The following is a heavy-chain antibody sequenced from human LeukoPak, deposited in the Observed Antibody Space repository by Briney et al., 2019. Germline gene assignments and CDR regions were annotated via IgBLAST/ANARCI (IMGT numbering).Heavy chain of an antibody. D-gene: IGHD3-3*01. CDR1: GFTFSSYW. J-gene: IGHJ4*02. Sequence: PGGSLRLSCAASGFTFSSYWMNWVRQAPGKGLEWVANIKQDGNEKYYVDSVKGRFTISRDNAKNTLYLQMNSLRAEDTAVYYCARDLSGQYDFWSGYYSGLDYWGQGTLVTVSS. V-gene: IGHV3-7*01. CDR2: IKQDGNEK. CDR3: ARDLSGQYDFWSGYYSGLDY.